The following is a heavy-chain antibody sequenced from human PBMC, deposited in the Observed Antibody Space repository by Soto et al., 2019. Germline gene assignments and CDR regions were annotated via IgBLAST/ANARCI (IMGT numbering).Heavy chain of an antibody. CDR2: IYYSGST. CDR1: GGSISSGGYY. Sequence: QVQLQESGPGLVKPSQTLSLTCTVSGGSISSGGYYWSWIRQHPGKGLEWIGYIYYSGSTYYNPSLKSRVTISVDASKNQFSLKLSSVTAADTAVYYCAREALVAAAGTDGPWGQGTLVTVSS. CDR3: AREALVAAAGTDGP. V-gene: IGHV4-31*03. D-gene: IGHD6-13*01. J-gene: IGHJ5*02.